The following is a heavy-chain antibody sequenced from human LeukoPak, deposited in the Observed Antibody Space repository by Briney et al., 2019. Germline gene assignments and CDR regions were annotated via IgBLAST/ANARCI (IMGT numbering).Heavy chain of an antibody. CDR2: IYSGGST. Sequence: PGGSLRLSCAASGFTVSSNYMSWVRQAPGKGLEWVSVIYSGGSTYYADSVKGRFTISRDNSKNTLYLQMNSLRAEDTAVYYCAREEIAGGRSRLDYWGQGTLVTVSS. V-gene: IGHV3-53*01. J-gene: IGHJ4*02. CDR1: GFTVSSNY. CDR3: AREEIAGGRSRLDY. D-gene: IGHD1-26*01.